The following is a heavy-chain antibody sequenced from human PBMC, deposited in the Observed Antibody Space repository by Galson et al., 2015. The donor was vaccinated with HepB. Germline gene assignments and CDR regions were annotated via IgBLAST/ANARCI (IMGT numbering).Heavy chain of an antibody. D-gene: IGHD5-24*01. Sequence: SLRLSCAASGFTFSDYYMSWIRQAPGKGLEWVSYISSSSGYTTYADSVKGRFTVSRDNAKNSLYLQMNSLRAEDTALYYCARDIRDGHNYGDYWGQGTLVTVSS. CDR1: GFTFSDYY. V-gene: IGHV3-11*06. J-gene: IGHJ4*02. CDR2: ISSSSGYT. CDR3: ARDIRDGHNYGDY.